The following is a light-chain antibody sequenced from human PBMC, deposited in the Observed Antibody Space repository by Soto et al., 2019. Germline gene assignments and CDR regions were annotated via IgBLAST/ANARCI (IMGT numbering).Light chain of an antibody. CDR3: SSYTTSTTVV. Sequence: SYELTQPPSVSVAPGQTARITCGGNNIGSKSVHWYQQKPGQAPVLVVYDDSDRPSGIPERFSGSKSGNTASLTISGLQVEDEADYYCSSYTTSTTVVFGGGTKLTVL. J-gene: IGLJ2*01. CDR2: DDS. V-gene: IGLV3-21*02. CDR1: NIGSKS.